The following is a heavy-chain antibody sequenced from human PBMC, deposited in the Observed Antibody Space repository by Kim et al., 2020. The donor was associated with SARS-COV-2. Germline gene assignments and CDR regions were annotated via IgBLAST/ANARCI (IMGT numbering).Heavy chain of an antibody. CDR1: RDTFNTYA. CDR2: IVPFIGTS. V-gene: IGHV1-69*13. CDR3: ARGGFSSSWRFEY. Sequence: SVKVSCKASRDTFNTYAISWVRQAPGQGLEWLGGIVPFIGTSDYAQKFQGRVTITADDSTTTVYMQLSSLRFEDTAVYYCARGGFSSSWRFEYWDQGTLVTVSS. D-gene: IGHD6-13*01. J-gene: IGHJ4*02.